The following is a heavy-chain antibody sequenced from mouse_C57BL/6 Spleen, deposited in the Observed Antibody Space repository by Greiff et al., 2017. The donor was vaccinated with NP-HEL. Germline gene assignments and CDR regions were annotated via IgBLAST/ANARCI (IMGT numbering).Heavy chain of an antibody. Sequence: VQLQQSGPELVKPGASVKISCKASGYAFSSSWMNWVKQRPGKGLEWIGRIYPGDGDTNYNGKFKGKATLTADKSSSTAYLQLRSLTSEDSAVYFCARGRDGDSLDYWGQGTTLTVSS. CDR3: ARGRDGDSLDY. V-gene: IGHV1-82*01. J-gene: IGHJ2*01. CDR2: IYPGDGDT. D-gene: IGHD2-13*01. CDR1: GYAFSSSW.